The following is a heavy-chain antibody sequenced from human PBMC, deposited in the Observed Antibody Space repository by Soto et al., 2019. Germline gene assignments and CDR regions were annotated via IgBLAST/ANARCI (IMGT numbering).Heavy chain of an antibody. Sequence: PSETLSLTCAVYGGSFSGYYWSWIRQPPGKGLEWIGEINHSGSTNYNPSLKSRVTISVDTSKNQFSLKLSSVTAADTAVYYCARISFVNSSGALRIDYWGQGTLVTSPQ. CDR3: ARISFVNSSGALRIDY. D-gene: IGHD6-25*01. CDR2: INHSGST. V-gene: IGHV4-34*01. CDR1: GGSFSGYY. J-gene: IGHJ4*02.